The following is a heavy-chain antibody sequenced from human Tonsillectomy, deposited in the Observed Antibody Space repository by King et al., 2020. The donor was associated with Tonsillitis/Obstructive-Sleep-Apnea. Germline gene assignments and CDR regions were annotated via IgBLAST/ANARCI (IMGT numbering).Heavy chain of an antibody. J-gene: IGHJ4*02. D-gene: IGHD6-19*01. CDR3: TRDSSGWSRDY. V-gene: IGHV3-21*01. Sequence: VQLVESGGGLVKPGGSLRLSCAAPGFAFSSYSMSWVRQAPGKGLEWVSTINTENYIYYAGSVKGRLTISRDNAKNSLYLQMDSLGAEDTAVYYCTRDSSGWSRDYWGQGTLVTVSS. CDR2: INTENYI. CDR1: GFAFSSYS.